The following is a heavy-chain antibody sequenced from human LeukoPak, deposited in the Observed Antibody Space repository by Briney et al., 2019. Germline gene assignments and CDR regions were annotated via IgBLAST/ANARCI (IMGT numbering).Heavy chain of an antibody. Sequence: SETLSLTCAVYGGSFSGYYWSWIRQPPGKGLEWIGEINHSGSTNYNPSLKSRVTISVDTSKNQFSLKLSSVTAADTAVYYCARGQGQQLAQAPYNWFDPWGQGTPVTVSS. J-gene: IGHJ5*02. D-gene: IGHD6-13*01. V-gene: IGHV4-34*01. CDR3: ARGQGQQLAQAPYNWFDP. CDR1: GGSFSGYY. CDR2: INHSGST.